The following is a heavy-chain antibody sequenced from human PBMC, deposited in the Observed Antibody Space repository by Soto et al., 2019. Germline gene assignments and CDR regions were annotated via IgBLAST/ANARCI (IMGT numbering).Heavy chain of an antibody. Sequence: SETLSLTCTVSGGSISSSSYYWGWIRQPPGKGLEWIGSIYYSGSTYYNPSLKIRVTISVDTSKNQFSLKLTSVTAAPTPVYYCASISSDFWSGYNPVEYSLDYSGKGTLLTVTS. CDR2: IYYSGST. D-gene: IGHD3-3*01. V-gene: IGHV4-39*01. CDR3: ASISSDFWSGYNPVEYSLDY. CDR1: GGSISSSSYY. J-gene: IGHJ4*02.